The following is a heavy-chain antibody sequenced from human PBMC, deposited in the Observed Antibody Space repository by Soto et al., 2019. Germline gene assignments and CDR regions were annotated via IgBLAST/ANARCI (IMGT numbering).Heavy chain of an antibody. D-gene: IGHD1-7*01. CDR1: GFTFSTYA. V-gene: IGHV3-23*01. CDR2: ISANGQGI. J-gene: IGHJ4*02. Sequence: GGSLRLSGAASGFTFSTYALSLVRQAPGKGLEWVSAISANGQGIYYADSVRGRFTISRDNSKNTIFLHMDSLRAEDTAVHYCAKARNYPQDKFHYWGKGALVTVSS. CDR3: AKARNYPQDKFHY.